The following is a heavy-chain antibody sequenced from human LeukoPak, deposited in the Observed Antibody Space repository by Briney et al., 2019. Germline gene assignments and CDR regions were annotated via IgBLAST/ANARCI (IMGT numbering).Heavy chain of an antibody. Sequence: GGSLRLSCAASGFTVSSNYMSWVRQAPGKGLEWVSVIYSGGSTYYAESVKGRFTISIDNSKNTLYLQMNSLRAEDTAVYYGVRVLPVGYSSGYFFGYWGQGTLVTVSS. J-gene: IGHJ4*02. D-gene: IGHD3-22*01. CDR3: VRVLPVGYSSGYFFGY. V-gene: IGHV3-66*02. CDR2: IYSGGST. CDR1: GFTVSSNY.